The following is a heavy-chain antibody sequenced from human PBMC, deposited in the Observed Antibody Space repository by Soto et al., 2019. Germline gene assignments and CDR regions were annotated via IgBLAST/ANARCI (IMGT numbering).Heavy chain of an antibody. CDR3: ARTDDYYDSSGYYYWVY. D-gene: IGHD3-22*01. CDR1: GGSISSSSYY. J-gene: IGHJ4*02. V-gene: IGHV4-39*01. CDR2: IYYSGST. Sequence: SETLSLTCTVSGGSISSSSYYWGWIRQPPGKGLEWIGSIYYSGSTYYNQSLKSRVTISVDTSKNQFSLKLSSVTAADTAVYYCARTDDYYDSSGYYYWVYWGQGTLVTVSS.